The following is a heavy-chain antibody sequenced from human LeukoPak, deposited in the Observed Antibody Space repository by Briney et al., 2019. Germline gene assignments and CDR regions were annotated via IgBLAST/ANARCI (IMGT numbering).Heavy chain of an antibody. V-gene: IGHV1-69*05. CDR3: AREPIYDSSGYTSPRFDY. Sequence: SVKVSCKASGGTFSIYAISWVRQAPGQGLEWMGRIIPIFGTANYAQKFQGRVTITTDESTSTAYMELSSLRSEDTAVYYCAREPIYDSSGYTSPRFDYWGQGTLVTVSS. CDR2: IIPIFGTA. CDR1: GGTFSIYA. D-gene: IGHD3-22*01. J-gene: IGHJ4*02.